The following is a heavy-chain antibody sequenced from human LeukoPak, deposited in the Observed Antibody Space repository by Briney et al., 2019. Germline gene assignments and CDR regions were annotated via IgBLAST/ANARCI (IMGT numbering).Heavy chain of an antibody. CDR1: GGSISSYY. CDR3: ARATLWYYDFRSGLHAFDI. D-gene: IGHD3-3*01. Sequence: MPSETLSLTCTVSGGSISSYYWSWIRQPPVKGLEWIGYIYYSGSTNYNPSLKSRVTISVDTSKNQFSLKLSSVTAADTAVYYCARATLWYYDFRSGLHAFDIWGQGTMVTVSS. V-gene: IGHV4-59*01. J-gene: IGHJ3*02. CDR2: IYYSGST.